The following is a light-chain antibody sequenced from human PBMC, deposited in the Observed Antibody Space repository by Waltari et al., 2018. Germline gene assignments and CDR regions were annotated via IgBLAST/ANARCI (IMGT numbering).Light chain of an antibody. CDR2: GAS. Sequence: EIEMTQSPATLSVSLGDRATLSCRASQSVGGNLAWYNQKPGQAPRLLIHGASTRATGVPARFSGSGSGTEFTLTISSLQSEDFAVYYCQQYHKWPPLTFGGGTKVEIK. CDR1: QSVGGN. CDR3: QQYHKWPPLT. J-gene: IGKJ4*01. V-gene: IGKV3-15*01.